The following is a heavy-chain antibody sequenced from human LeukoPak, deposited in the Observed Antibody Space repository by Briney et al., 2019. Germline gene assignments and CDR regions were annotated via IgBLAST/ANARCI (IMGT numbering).Heavy chain of an antibody. Sequence: GGSLRLSCAASGFTFSSYSMNWVRQAPGKGLEWVSSISSSSSYIYYADSVKGRFTISRDNAKNSLYLQMNSLRAEDTAVYYCARDNVDTAMENDYWGQGTLVTVSP. CDR3: ARDNVDTAMENDY. J-gene: IGHJ4*02. V-gene: IGHV3-21*01. D-gene: IGHD5-18*01. CDR2: ISSSSSYI. CDR1: GFTFSSYS.